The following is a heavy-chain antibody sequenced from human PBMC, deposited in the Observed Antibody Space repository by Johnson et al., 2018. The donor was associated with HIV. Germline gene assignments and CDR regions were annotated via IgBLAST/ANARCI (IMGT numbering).Heavy chain of an antibody. CDR3: AKVMTASSVNSFGGVIDASDI. CDR1: GFTFRSHA. V-gene: IGHV3-30-3*01. CDR2: ISYDGRNQ. J-gene: IGHJ3*02. D-gene: IGHD3-16*01. Sequence: QLQLVESGGGVVQPVRSLRLSCAASGFTFRSHAMLWVRQAPGKGLEWVAVISYDGRNQYYSDSVQGRFTIPRAHSKNTLHLQLNSLRAADTAVYYCAKVMTASSVNSFGGVIDASDIWGQGTMVTVS.